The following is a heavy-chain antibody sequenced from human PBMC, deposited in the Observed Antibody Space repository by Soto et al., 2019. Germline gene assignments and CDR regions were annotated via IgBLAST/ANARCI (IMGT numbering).Heavy chain of an antibody. J-gene: IGHJ5*02. CDR1: GFTFSDYY. V-gene: IGHV3-11*06. D-gene: IGHD6-6*01. CDR3: ARDPNNSSSWWLDP. Sequence: QVQLVESGGGLVKPGGSLRLSCAGSGFTFSDYYMTWIRQAPGKGLEWVSYSSYGSSYTNYADSVKGRFTISRDNAENALFLQMYNLRTEDTAVYYCARDPNNSSSWWLDPWGRGTLVTVSS. CDR2: SSYGSSYT.